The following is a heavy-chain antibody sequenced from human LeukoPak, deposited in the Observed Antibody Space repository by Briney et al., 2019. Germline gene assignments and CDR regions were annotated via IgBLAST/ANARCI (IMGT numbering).Heavy chain of an antibody. D-gene: IGHD6-13*01. J-gene: IGHJ3*02. CDR2: MNPNSGNT. V-gene: IGHV1-8*01. CDR3: ATGQQLVLGAFDI. CDR1: GYTFTSYD. Sequence: ASVKVSCKASGYTFTSYDINWVRQATGQGLEWMGWMNPNSGNTGYAQKFQGRVTMTRNTSISTAYMELSSLRSEDTAVYYCATGQQLVLGAFDIWGQGTMVTVSS.